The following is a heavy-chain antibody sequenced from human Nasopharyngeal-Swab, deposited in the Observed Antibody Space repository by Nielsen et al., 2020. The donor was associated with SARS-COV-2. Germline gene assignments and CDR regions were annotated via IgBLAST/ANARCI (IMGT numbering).Heavy chain of an antibody. J-gene: IGHJ4*02. Sequence: SLKISCAASGFTFDDYAMYLVRQAPGKGLEWVSGISGNSVSIGYSDSVKGRFIISRDNAKNSLYLQMNSLRVEDTALYYCAKDKGAGSFDYWGQGTLVTVSS. CDR1: GFTFDDYA. CDR2: ISGNSVSI. V-gene: IGHV3-9*01. CDR3: AKDKGAGSFDY. D-gene: IGHD6-13*01.